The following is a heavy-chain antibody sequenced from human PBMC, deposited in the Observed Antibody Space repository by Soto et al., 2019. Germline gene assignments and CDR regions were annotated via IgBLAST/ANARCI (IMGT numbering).Heavy chain of an antibody. CDR2: INHSGST. J-gene: IGHJ6*04. Sequence: SETLSLTCAVYGGSFSGHYWSWIRQPPGKGLEWIGEINHSGSTNCNPSLKSRLTISVDTSKNQFSLNPSSVTAADTAVYYCGGGRGVDMVAEIARLGSYYCMDVWGKGTTVTVSS. D-gene: IGHD5-12*01. CDR3: GGGRGVDMVAEIARLGSYYCMDV. CDR1: GGSFSGHY. V-gene: IGHV4-34*01.